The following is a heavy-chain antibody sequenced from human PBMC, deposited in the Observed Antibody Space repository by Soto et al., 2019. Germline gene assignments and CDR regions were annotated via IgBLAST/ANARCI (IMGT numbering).Heavy chain of an antibody. Sequence: EVQLVESGGGLVKPGGSLRLSCAASGFTFSNAWMSWVRQAPGKGLEWVGRIKSKTDGGTTDYAAPVKGRFTISRDDSKNTLYLQMNSLKTEDTAVYYCTTDEAFYYYYGMDVWGQGTTVSVSS. CDR3: TTDEAFYYYYGMDV. CDR1: GFTFSNAW. V-gene: IGHV3-15*01. CDR2: IKSKTDGGTT. J-gene: IGHJ6*02.